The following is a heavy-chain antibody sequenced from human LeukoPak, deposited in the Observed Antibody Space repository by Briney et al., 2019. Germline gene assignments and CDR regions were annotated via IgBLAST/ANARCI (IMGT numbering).Heavy chain of an antibody. J-gene: IGHJ4*02. Sequence: GGSLILSCAASGFIFNSYAMAWVRQAPEKGLEWVSSIIDSGISTYYADSVKGRFTISRDNSKNTLYLQMSSLRAEDTAVYYCAKGSRGNYDYWGQGTLATVSS. D-gene: IGHD1-26*01. V-gene: IGHV3-23*01. CDR2: IIDSGIST. CDR1: GFIFNSYA. CDR3: AKGSRGNYDY.